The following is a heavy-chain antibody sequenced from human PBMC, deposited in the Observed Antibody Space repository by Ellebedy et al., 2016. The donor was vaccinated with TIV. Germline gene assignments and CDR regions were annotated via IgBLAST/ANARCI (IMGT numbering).Heavy chain of an antibody. CDR3: AKVRVRGASYGAFDI. CDR1: GFTFSTYS. CDR2: ISSGSDAI. J-gene: IGHJ3*02. D-gene: IGHD3-10*01. Sequence: GGSLRLXCAASGFTFSTYSMNWVRQAPGKGLEWVSYISSGSDAIYYADSVKGRFTISRDNAKNSLYLQMNSLRDDDTAVYYCAKVRVRGASYGAFDIWGQGTMVTVSS. V-gene: IGHV3-48*02.